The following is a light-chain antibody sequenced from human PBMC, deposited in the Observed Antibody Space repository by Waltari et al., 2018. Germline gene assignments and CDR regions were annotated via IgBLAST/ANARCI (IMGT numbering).Light chain of an antibody. CDR2: AAS. Sequence: ELVLTQSPATLSLSPGDRATLSCRASQRVGSSLAWYQQKPGQSPGLPIVAASNRATGIPARFSGSGSGTDFTLTISSLEPEDFAVYYCQHRSSWPTLTFGGGTKVEIK. V-gene: IGKV3-11*01. CDR3: QHRSSWPTLT. CDR1: QRVGSS. J-gene: IGKJ4*01.